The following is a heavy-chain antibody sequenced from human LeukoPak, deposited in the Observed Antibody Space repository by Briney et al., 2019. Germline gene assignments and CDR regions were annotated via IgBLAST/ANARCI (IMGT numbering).Heavy chain of an antibody. D-gene: IGHD3/OR15-3a*01. V-gene: IGHV3-13*01. CDR2: IGSADDT. CDR3: ARGTWTYYMDV. CDR1: GFTFSNYD. Sequence: GGSLRLSCAASGFTFSNYDIHWVRQATGKGLEWVSSIGSADDTYYRGSVQGRFTISRDNAKNSLYLQMNSLRAGDTAVYYCARGTWTYYMDVWDKGTTVTVSS. J-gene: IGHJ6*03.